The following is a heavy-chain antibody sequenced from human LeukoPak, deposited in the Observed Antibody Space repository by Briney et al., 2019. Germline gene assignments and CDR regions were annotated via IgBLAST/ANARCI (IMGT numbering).Heavy chain of an antibody. J-gene: IGHJ4*02. CDR3: ARPGATTGYSSGWYSH. Sequence: ASVKVSCKASGYTFTGYYMHWVRQAPGQGLEWMGWINPNSGGTNYAQKFQGRVTMTRDTSISTAYMELSRLRSDDTAVYYCARPGATTGYSSGWYSHWGQGTLVTVSS. D-gene: IGHD6-19*01. CDR2: INPNSGGT. CDR1: GYTFTGYY. V-gene: IGHV1-2*02.